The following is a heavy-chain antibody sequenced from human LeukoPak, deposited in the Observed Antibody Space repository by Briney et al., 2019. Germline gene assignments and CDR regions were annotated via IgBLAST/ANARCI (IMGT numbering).Heavy chain of an antibody. CDR2: IQYDERNK. CDR1: GFTFSNYG. V-gene: IGHV3-30*02. Sequence: PGRSMRLSCAASGFTFSNYGMHWFRQAPVKGLEWMTFIQYDERNKKYADSVKGRFTISRDNSKNTLYLQMNSLRTEDTAIYYCVKDYGTRGTGGAYLDAWGQGTLVTVSS. D-gene: IGHD1-1*01. J-gene: IGHJ5*02. CDR3: VKDYGTRGTGGAYLDA.